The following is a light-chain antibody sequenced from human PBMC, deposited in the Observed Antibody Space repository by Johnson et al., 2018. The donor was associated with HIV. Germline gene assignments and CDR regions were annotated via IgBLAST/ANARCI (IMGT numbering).Light chain of an antibody. CDR3: GTWDSSLSASYV. CDR1: SSNIGNNY. J-gene: IGLJ1*01. Sequence: QSFLTQPPSVSAAPGQKVTISCSGSSSNIGNNYVSWYQQLPGRAPKLLIYDNNKRPSGIPDRFSGSKSGTSATLGITGLQTGDEADYYCGTWDSSLSASYVFGTGTKVTVL. V-gene: IGLV1-51*01. CDR2: DNN.